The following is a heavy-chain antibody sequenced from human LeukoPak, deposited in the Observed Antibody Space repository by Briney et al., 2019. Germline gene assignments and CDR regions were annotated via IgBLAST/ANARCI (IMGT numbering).Heavy chain of an antibody. J-gene: IGHJ4*02. CDR1: GFIFSDYS. Sequence: GGSLRLSCAASGFIFSDYSMNWVRQTPGKGLAWVAYISSGGSTIYYADSVRGRFTISRDSARNSLYLQMNSLGDEDTAVYYCARDETGVGSGGIDFWGQGTLVTVSS. CDR2: ISSGGSTI. D-gene: IGHD2-8*02. V-gene: IGHV3-48*02. CDR3: ARDETGVGSGGIDF.